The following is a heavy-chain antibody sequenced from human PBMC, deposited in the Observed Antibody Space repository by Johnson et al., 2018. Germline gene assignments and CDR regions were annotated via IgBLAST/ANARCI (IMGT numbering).Heavy chain of an antibody. CDR3: TTVSDVGTTMDGALAC. CDR2: IKGKTAGGTT. V-gene: IGHV3-15*07. Sequence: VQLVQSGGGLVKPGGSLRLSCAASGFTFSNAGMSWVRPAPGKGLEWVGRIKGKTAGGTTDYAAPVKGRFSITREDSKTTLYLQLNTLKTEDTTVYYCTTVSDVGTTMDGALACWGQGTMVTVSP. J-gene: IGHJ3*01. D-gene: IGHD1/OR15-1a*01. CDR1: GFTFSNAG.